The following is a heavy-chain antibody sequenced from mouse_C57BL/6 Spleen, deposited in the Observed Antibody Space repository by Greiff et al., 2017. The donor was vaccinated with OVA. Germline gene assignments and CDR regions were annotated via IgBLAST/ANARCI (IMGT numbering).Heavy chain of an antibody. J-gene: IGHJ2*01. CDR3: ARKNVSSYEYYFDY. CDR1: GYSFTGYN. CDR2: INPNYGTT. V-gene: IGHV1-39*01. Sequence: VQLQQSGPELVKPGASVKISCKASGYSFTGYNMNWVKQSNGKSLEWIGVINPNYGTTSYNQKFKGKATLTVDQSSSTAYMQLNSLTSEDSAVYYCARKNVSSYEYYFDYWGQGTTLTVSS. D-gene: IGHD1-1*01.